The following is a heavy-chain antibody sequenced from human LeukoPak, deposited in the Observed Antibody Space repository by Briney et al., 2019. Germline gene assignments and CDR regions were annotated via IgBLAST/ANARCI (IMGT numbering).Heavy chain of an antibody. V-gene: IGHV4-39*07. CDR3: ARGVSSSWGFDY. CDR1: SGSISSSSYY. CDR2: IYYSGST. Sequence: SETLSLTCTVSSGSISSSSYYWGWIRQPPGKGLEWIGSIYYSGSTYYNPSLKSRVTISVDTSKNQFSLKLSSVTAADTAVYYCARGVSSSWGFDYWGQGTLVTVSS. D-gene: IGHD6-13*01. J-gene: IGHJ4*02.